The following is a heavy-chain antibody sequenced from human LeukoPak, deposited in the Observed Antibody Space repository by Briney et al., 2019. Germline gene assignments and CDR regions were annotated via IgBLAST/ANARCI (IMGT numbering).Heavy chain of an antibody. CDR3: ARYSSGWWHYYYYMDV. Sequence: ASVKVSCKASGYTFTSYGISWVRQAPGQGLEWMGWISAYNGNTNYAQKLQGRVTMTTDTSTSTAYMELRSLRSDDTAVYYCARYSSGWWHYYYYMDVWGKGTTVTVSS. J-gene: IGHJ6*03. CDR2: ISAYNGNT. V-gene: IGHV1-18*01. CDR1: GYTFTSYG. D-gene: IGHD6-13*01.